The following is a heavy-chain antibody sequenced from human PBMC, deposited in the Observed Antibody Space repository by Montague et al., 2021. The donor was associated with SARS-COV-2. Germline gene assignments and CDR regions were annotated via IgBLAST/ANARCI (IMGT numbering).Heavy chain of an antibody. Sequence: SETLSLTCTVSGXSITNNIDYWAWIRQPPGKGLEWIGSIYYTGNTYYNPSLKSRATISVVTSKNHFTLKLSSVTAAETAVYYCARLKRYFDSSGSPSAFDFWGQGTKVTVSS. CDR3: ARLKRYFDSSGSPSAFDF. V-gene: IGHV4-39*02. J-gene: IGHJ3*01. CDR1: GXSITNNIDY. CDR2: IYYTGNT. D-gene: IGHD3-22*01.